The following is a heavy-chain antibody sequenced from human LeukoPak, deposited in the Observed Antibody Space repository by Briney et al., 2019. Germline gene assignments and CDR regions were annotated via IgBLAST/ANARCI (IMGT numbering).Heavy chain of an antibody. D-gene: IGHD2-21*02. J-gene: IGHJ3*02. Sequence: GTSVKVSCKASGFIFSSSAVQWVRLARGQRLEWIGWIVVGSGNTNYAQNFQERVTITRDMSTSTAYMELSSLRSEDTAVYYCARDIIVVTAIQAPPHAFDIWGQGTMVTVSS. CDR2: IVVGSGNT. CDR3: ARDIIVVTAIQAPPHAFDI. V-gene: IGHV1-58*01. CDR1: GFIFSSSA.